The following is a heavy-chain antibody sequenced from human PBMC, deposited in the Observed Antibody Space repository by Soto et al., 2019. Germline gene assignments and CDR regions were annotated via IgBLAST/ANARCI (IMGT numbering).Heavy chain of an antibody. V-gene: IGHV4-34*01. CDR3: ARYGFSGYDARNDY. J-gene: IGHJ4*02. Sequence: VQLQQWGAGLLKPSETLSLTCVVYGGSLSGYHWTWIRQPPGKGLEWIGEIPPSGSINHNPSLMSRVTMSLDMSKNQFYLTMTSVTAADTAVYYCARYGFSGYDARNDYWGQGTLVRVSS. D-gene: IGHD5-12*01. CDR2: IPPSGSI. CDR1: GGSLSGYH.